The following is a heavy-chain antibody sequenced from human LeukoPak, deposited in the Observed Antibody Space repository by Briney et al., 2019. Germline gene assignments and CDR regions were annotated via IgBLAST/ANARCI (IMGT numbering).Heavy chain of an antibody. CDR1: GGSSSGYY. D-gene: IGHD3-22*01. J-gene: IGHJ4*02. CDR2: INHSGST. CDR3: ARTKSSGSYPDY. Sequence: SETLSLTCAVYGGSSSGYYWSWIRQPPGKGLEWIGEINHSGSTNYNPSLKSRVTISVDTSKNQFSLKLSSVTAADTAVYYCARTKSSGSYPDYWGQGTLVTVSS. V-gene: IGHV4-34*01.